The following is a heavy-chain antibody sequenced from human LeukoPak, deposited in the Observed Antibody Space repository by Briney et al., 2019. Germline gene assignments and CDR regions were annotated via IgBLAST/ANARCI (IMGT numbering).Heavy chain of an antibody. CDR1: GGSISSGDYY. Sequence: SQTLSLTCTVSGGSISSGDYYWSWIRQPPGKGLEWIGYIYYSGSTYYNPSLKSRVTISVDTSKNQFSLKLSSVTAADTAVYYCARDGGEGEYYDSSGYLFDYWGQGTLVTVSS. CDR3: ARDGGEGEYYDSSGYLFDY. CDR2: IYYSGST. V-gene: IGHV4-30-4*01. J-gene: IGHJ4*02. D-gene: IGHD3-22*01.